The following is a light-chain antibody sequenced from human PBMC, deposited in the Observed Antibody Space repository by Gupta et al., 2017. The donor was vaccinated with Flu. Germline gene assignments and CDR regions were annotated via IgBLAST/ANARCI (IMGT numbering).Light chain of an antibody. V-gene: IGKV4-1*01. CDR3: QQDHSTPSA. J-gene: IGKJ2*01. CDR2: GSP. Sequence: SLGERVPINCRSSASCWERCENKKELAWYQQKPGQPRKLLIYGSPTRASRVTDIFSGRWSGTDFNLPLTSLRGEDVAVYYCQQDHSTPSAFGQRTKLDVK. CDR1: ASCWERCENKKE.